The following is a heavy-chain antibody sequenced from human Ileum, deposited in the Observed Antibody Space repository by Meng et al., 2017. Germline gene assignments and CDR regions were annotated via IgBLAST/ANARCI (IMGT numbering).Heavy chain of an antibody. Sequence: EVQRLESGGGLVQPVGSLRHSCAASGFTFSSYAMSWVRQAPGKGLEWVSAISGSGGSTYYADSVKGRFTISRDNSKNTVYLQMTSLRVEDTAVYYCAKDPDELDSWGQGTLVTVSS. CDR1: GFTFSSYA. V-gene: IGHV3-23*01. CDR2: ISGSGGST. J-gene: IGHJ4*02. CDR3: AKDPDELDS.